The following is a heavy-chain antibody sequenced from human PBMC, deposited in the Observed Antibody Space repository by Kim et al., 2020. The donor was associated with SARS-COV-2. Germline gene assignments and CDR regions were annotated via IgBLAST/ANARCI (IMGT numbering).Heavy chain of an antibody. J-gene: IGHJ4*02. V-gene: IGHV4-4*07. CDR3: ARDRVLWSRGYFDY. D-gene: IGHD3-10*01. Sequence: NPSLKSRVTMSVDTSKNQFSLKLSSVTAADTAVYYCARDRVLWSRGYFDYWGQGTLVTVSS.